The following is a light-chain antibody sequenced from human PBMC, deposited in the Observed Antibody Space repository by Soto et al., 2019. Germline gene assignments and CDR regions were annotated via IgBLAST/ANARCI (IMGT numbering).Light chain of an antibody. CDR2: EVN. J-gene: IGLJ2*01. V-gene: IGLV2-8*01. Sequence: QSVLTQPPSASGSPGQSVTISCTGTSSDVGGYNFVSWYQQQSGKAPKLMIYEVNERPSGVPDRFSGSKSGNTASLTVSGLQAEDEADYYCSSYAGSNSVVFGGGTKLTVL. CDR1: SSDVGGYNF. CDR3: SSYAGSNSVV.